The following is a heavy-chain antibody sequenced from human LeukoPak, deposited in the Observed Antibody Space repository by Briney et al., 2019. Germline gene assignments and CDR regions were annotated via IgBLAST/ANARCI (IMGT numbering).Heavy chain of an antibody. Sequence: SETLSLTCAVYGGAFSGYFWSWIRQPPGKGLEWIGEFNHNGITSYNPSLKSRVTISIDTSKNQFSLKLSSVTAADTAVYYCARGNRRLGYYGSGSRLPFDSWGQGTLVTVSS. D-gene: IGHD3-10*01. CDR3: ARGNRRLGYYGSGSRLPFDS. CDR2: FNHNGIT. CDR1: GGAFSGYF. V-gene: IGHV4-34*01. J-gene: IGHJ4*02.